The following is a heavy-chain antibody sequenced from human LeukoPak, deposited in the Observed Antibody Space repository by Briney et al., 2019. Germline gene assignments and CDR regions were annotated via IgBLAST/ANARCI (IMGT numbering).Heavy chain of an antibody. V-gene: IGHV4-61*10. D-gene: IGHD3-10*01. J-gene: IGHJ4*02. Sequence: SETLSLTCTVSGGSISSGTYYWTWIRQPAGKGLEWIGYIYYSGSTNYNPSLKSRVTISVDTSKNQFSLKLSSVTAADTAVYYCARHGYGSGSYEDYWGQGTLVTVSS. CDR2: IYYSGST. CDR3: ARHGYGSGSYEDY. CDR1: GGSISSGTYY.